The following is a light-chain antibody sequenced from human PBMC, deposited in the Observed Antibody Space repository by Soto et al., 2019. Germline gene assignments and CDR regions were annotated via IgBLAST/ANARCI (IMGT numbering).Light chain of an antibody. V-gene: IGKV3-11*01. CDR2: DAS. Sequence: EIVLTQSPATLSLSPGERATLSCRASQSISSYLAWYQQKPGQAPRLLIYDASNRATGIPARFSGGGTGTDFTLTISSLEPEDFEVYYCQQRSDWPPTFGGGTKVEIK. CDR3: QQRSDWPPT. CDR1: QSISSY. J-gene: IGKJ4*01.